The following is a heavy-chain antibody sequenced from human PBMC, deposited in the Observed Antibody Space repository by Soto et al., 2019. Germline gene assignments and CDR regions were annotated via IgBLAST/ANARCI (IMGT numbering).Heavy chain of an antibody. CDR3: AIDLIAVAGTGFDY. D-gene: IGHD6-19*01. CDR1: GFTFSSYA. J-gene: IGHJ4*02. Sequence: EVQLLESGGGLVQPGGSLRLSCAASGFTFSSYAMSWVRQAPGKGLEWVSAISGSGGSTYYADSVKGRLAISRDNSKNTLYLQMNSLIAEDTAVYYCAIDLIAVAGTGFDYWGQGTLVTVSS. V-gene: IGHV3-23*01. CDR2: ISGSGGST.